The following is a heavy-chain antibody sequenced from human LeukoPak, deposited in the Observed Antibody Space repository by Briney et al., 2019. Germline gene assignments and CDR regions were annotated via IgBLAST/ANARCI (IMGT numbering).Heavy chain of an antibody. D-gene: IGHD2-2*01. J-gene: IGHJ4*02. CDR2: INSDSSDI. CDR1: GFTFSIYA. V-gene: IGHV3-21*05. Sequence: KPGGSLRLSCAASGFTFSIYAMNWVRQAPGKGMEWVSYINSDSSDIHYADSVKGRFTMSRDNANNSLFLQLNSLRAEDTAVYYCARDSYQPGLINFWGQGTLVTVSS. CDR3: ARDSYQPGLINF.